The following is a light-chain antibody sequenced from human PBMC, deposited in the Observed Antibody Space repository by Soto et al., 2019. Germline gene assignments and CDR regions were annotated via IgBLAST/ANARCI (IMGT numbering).Light chain of an antibody. CDR1: QSVSNSY. CDR3: QQCPTWT. Sequence: EIVLTQSPGILSLSPGERATLSCRASQSVSNSYLAWYQQKPGQAPRLLMYAASNRATGIPDRFSGSGSGTDFTLTISRLEPEDFAVYYCQQCPTWTFGQGTKVEIK. CDR2: AAS. J-gene: IGKJ1*01. V-gene: IGKV3-20*01.